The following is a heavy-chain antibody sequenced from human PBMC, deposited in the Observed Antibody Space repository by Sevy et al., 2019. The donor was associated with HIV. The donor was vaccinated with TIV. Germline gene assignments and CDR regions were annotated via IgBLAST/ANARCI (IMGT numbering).Heavy chain of an antibody. Sequence: GGSLRLSCAASGFAFYDYSMSWIRQAPGKGLEWVATLSFGCGKINYADSVKGRFTISIANSKNSFYLQMDNLRVEDTALYYCAREGCTRPHDYWGQGTRVTVSS. V-gene: IGHV3-23*01. D-gene: IGHD2-8*01. CDR2: LSFGCGKI. J-gene: IGHJ4*02. CDR1: GFAFYDYS. CDR3: AREGCTRPHDY.